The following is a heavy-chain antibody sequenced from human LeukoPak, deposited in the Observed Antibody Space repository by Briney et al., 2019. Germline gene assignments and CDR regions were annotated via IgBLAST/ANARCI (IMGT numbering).Heavy chain of an antibody. CDR1: GGSFSGYY. J-gene: IGHJ4*02. CDR2: INHSGST. CDR3: ARAGVVVVALSYFDY. Sequence: SETLSLTCAVYGGSFSGYYWSWIRQPPGKGLEWIGEINHSGSTNYNPSLKSRVTISVDTSKNQFSLKLSSVTAADTAVYYCARAGVVVVALSYFDYWGQGTLVTVSS. V-gene: IGHV4-34*01. D-gene: IGHD2-15*01.